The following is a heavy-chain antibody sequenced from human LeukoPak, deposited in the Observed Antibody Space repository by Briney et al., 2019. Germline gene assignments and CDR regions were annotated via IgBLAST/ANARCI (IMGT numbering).Heavy chain of an antibody. D-gene: IGHD3-3*01. V-gene: IGHV4-39*01. J-gene: IGHJ4*02. CDR3: ARLYYDFWSGLKLFYFDY. CDR1: GASISSSYY. Sequence: PSETLSLTCAVSGASISSSYYWGWVRQPPGKGLEWIGSIYYTGSTYYNSSLKSRVTIALHTSENQFSLNLRSVTAADTAVYYCARLYYDFWSGLKLFYFDYWGRGTLVTVSS. CDR2: IYYTGST.